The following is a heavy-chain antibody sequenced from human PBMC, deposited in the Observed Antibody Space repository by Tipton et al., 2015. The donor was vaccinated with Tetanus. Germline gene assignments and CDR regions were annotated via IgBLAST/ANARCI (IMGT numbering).Heavy chain of an antibody. CDR2: IYNSGST. J-gene: IGHJ4*02. CDR3: ARDQARGARGWNYFDY. Sequence: LRLSCTVSGGSISTGGYYWSWIRQHPGKGLEWIGDIYNSGSTYYNPSLKSRVTISVDTSENHFSLKLNSVTAADTAVYFRARDQARGARGWNYFDYWGQGIQVTVSS. CDR1: GGSISTGGYY. V-gene: IGHV4-31*03. D-gene: IGHD1-26*01.